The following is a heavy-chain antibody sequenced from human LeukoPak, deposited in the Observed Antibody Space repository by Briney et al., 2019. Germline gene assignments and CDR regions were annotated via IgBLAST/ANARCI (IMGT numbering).Heavy chain of an antibody. CDR1: GGSISNFY. CDR2: IFTRGGT. J-gene: IGHJ4*02. Sequence: PSETLSLTCTVSGGSISNFYWSWIRQPAGKGLEWIGRIFTRGGTNYNPSLKSRVTMSVDTSKNQFSVKLNSVTAADTAVYYCARGRYGSGSYFFDYWGQGTLVTVSS. D-gene: IGHD3-10*01. V-gene: IGHV4-4*07. CDR3: ARGRYGSGSYFFDY.